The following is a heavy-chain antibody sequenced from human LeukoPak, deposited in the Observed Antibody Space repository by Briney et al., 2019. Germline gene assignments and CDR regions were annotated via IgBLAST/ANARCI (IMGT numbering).Heavy chain of an antibody. CDR1: GYTFTGYY. V-gene: IGHV1-2*02. CDR3: ARDGPYCSGGSCYYSR. J-gene: IGHJ4*02. Sequence: ASVKVSCKASGYTFTGYYMNWVRQAPGQGREWRGWINTNSGGTNYAQKFQGRVTMTRETAISTAYMQLSRLRSDDTAVYYCARDGPYCSGGSCYYSRWGQGTLVTVSS. CDR2: INTNSGGT. D-gene: IGHD2-15*01.